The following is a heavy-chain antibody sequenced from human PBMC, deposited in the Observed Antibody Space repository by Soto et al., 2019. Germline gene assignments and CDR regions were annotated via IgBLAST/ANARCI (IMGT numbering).Heavy chain of an antibody. CDR3: AHRRVLGDGYPYDAFDI. V-gene: IGHV2-5*02. CDR2: IFWDDDK. J-gene: IGHJ3*02. Sequence: PTLVNPTQTLTLTCIFSGFSFNTRGVGVGWFRQPPGKALEWLALIFWDDDKRYSPSLQSRLTITKDTSKNQVVLTMTNMDPVDTATYYCAHRRVLGDGYPYDAFDIWGQGTMVTVSS. D-gene: IGHD2-8*01. CDR1: GFSFNTRGVG.